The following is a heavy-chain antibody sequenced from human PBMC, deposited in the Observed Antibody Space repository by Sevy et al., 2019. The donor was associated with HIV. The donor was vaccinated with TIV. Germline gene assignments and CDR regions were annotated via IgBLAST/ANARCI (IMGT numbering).Heavy chain of an antibody. CDR3: ARDSDNYDILTGYYPFDY. D-gene: IGHD3-9*01. J-gene: IGHJ4*02. V-gene: IGHV1-46*01. CDR2: INPSGGST. Sequence: ASVKVSCKASGYTFTSQYMHWVRQAPGQGLEWMGIINPSGGSTSYVQTFQGRVTMNRDTSTRTVHMELSSLRSEDTAVYYWARDSDNYDILTGYYPFDYWGQGTLVTVSS. CDR1: GYTFTSQY.